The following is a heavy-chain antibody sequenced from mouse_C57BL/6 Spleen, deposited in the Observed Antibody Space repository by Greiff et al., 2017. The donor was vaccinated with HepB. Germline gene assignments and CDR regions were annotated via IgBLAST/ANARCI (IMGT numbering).Heavy chain of an antibody. V-gene: IGHV5-4*01. D-gene: IGHD2-5*01. CDR3: ARDGGYSNYGFAY. CDR1: GFTFSSYA. J-gene: IGHJ3*01. CDR2: ISDGGSYT. Sequence: EVKLMESGGGLVKPGGSLKLSCAASGFTFSSYAMSWVRQTPEKRLEWVATISDGGSYTYYPDNVKGRFTISRDNAKNNLYLQMSHLKSEDTAMYYCARDGGYSNYGFAYWGQGTLVTVSA.